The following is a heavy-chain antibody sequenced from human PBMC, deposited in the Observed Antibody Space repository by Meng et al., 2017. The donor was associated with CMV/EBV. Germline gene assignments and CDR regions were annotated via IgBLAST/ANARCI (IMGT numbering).Heavy chain of an antibody. CDR1: GFTFSSYW. CDR3: ARCGKDTAMDLAGTLHYYYYGMDV. Sequence: GGSLRLSCAASGFTFSSYWMHWVRQAPGKGLVWVSRINSDGSSTSYADSVKGRFTISRDNSKNTLYLQMNSLRAEDTAVYYCARCGKDTAMDLAGTLHYYYYGMDVWGQGTTVTVSS. J-gene: IGHJ6*02. V-gene: IGHV3-74*01. D-gene: IGHD5-18*01. CDR2: INSDGSST.